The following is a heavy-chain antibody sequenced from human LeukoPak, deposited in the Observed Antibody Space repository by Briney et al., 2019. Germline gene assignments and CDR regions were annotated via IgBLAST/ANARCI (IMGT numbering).Heavy chain of an antibody. CDR1: GFTFSSYS. CDR3: AKYQPGYNYGGWGD. CDR2: ISSSSSYI. J-gene: IGHJ4*02. Sequence: PGGSLRLSCAASGFTFSSYSMNWVRQAPGKGLEWVSSISSSSSYIYYADSVKGRFTISRDNAKNSLYLQMNSLRVEDTAVYYCAKYQPGYNYGGWGDWGQGTLVTVSS. D-gene: IGHD5-18*01. V-gene: IGHV3-21*01.